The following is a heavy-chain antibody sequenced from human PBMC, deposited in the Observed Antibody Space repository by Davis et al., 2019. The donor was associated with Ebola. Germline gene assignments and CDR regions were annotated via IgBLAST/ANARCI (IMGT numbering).Heavy chain of an antibody. CDR2: IGTAGDS. V-gene: IGHV3-13*01. Sequence: PGGSLRLSCAASGFTFSSYDMHWVRQATGKGLEWVSAIGTAGDSYYPGSVKGRFTISRENAKNSLYLQMNSLRAGDTAVYYCARVADDYGDYGGFDYWGQGTLVTVSS. CDR3: ARVADDYGDYGGFDY. CDR1: GFTFSSYD. J-gene: IGHJ4*02. D-gene: IGHD4-17*01.